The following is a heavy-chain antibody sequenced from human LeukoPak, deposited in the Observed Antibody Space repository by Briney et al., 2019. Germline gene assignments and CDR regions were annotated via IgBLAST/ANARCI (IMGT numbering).Heavy chain of an antibody. CDR3: ARGYSSGWYDYFDY. J-gene: IGHJ4*02. Sequence: GGSLRLSCAASGFTFSSYGMSWVRQAPGKGLEWVSSISSSSSYIYYADSVKGRFTISRDNAKNSLYLQMNSLRAEDTAVYYCARGYSSGWYDYFDYWGQGTLVTVSS. CDR1: GFTFSSYG. CDR2: ISSSSSYI. V-gene: IGHV3-21*01. D-gene: IGHD6-19*01.